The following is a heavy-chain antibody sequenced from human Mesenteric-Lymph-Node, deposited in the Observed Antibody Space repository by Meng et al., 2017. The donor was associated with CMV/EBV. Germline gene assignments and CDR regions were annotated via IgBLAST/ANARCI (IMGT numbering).Heavy chain of an antibody. CDR1: GFTFSNYS. J-gene: IGHJ6*02. CDR2: ISSSSTYI. V-gene: IGHV3-21*01. D-gene: IGHD3-3*01. Sequence: GESLKISCAASGFTFSNYSMNWVRQAPGKGLEWVSSISSSSTYIYYADSVKGRFTISRDNARNSLYLQMNSLRAEDTAVYYCVRSFWSGYQNLDVWGQGTTVTVSS. CDR3: VRSFWSGYQNLDV.